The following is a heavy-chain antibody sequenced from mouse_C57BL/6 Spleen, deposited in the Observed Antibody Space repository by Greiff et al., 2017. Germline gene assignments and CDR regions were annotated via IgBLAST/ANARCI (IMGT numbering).Heavy chain of an antibody. V-gene: IGHV1-22*01. CDR3: ANYYGSSYGYFDY. D-gene: IGHD1-1*01. J-gene: IGHJ2*01. CDR2: INPNNGGT. Sequence: EVKLMESGPELVKPGASVKMSCKASGYTFTDYNMHWVKQSHGKSLEWIGYINPNNGGTSYNQKFKGKATLTVNKSSSTAYMELRSLTSEDSAVYYCANYYGSSYGYFDYWGQGTTLTVSS. CDR1: GYTFTDYN.